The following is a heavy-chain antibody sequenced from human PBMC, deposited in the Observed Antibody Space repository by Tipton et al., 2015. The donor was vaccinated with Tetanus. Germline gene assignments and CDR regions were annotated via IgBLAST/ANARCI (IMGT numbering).Heavy chain of an antibody. Sequence: GLVKPSQTLSLSCAISGDNVSRTSASWLWIRQPPSRGLEWLGRTHYRSKWYSDYAQSVKTRITISPDTSKNQFSLQLNSVTPEDTAVYYCVRGTSWGKGWYFDRWGRGTLVTVSS. V-gene: IGHV6-1*01. CDR2: THYRSKWYS. J-gene: IGHJ2*01. CDR1: GDNVSRTSAS. D-gene: IGHD7-27*01. CDR3: VRGTSWGKGWYFDR.